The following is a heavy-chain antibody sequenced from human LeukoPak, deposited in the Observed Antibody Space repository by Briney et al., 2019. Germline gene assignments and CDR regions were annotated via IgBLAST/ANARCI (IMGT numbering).Heavy chain of an antibody. CDR1: GYTFTGYY. V-gene: IGHV1-2*02. CDR3: AREEPGYNLFGWFDP. D-gene: IGHD5-24*01. Sequence: ASVKVSCKASGYTFTGYYMHGVRQAPGQGLEWMGWINPNSGGTNYAQKFQGRVTMTRDTSISTAYMELSRLRSDDTAVYYCAREEPGYNLFGWFDPWGQGTLVTVSS. J-gene: IGHJ5*02. CDR2: INPNSGGT.